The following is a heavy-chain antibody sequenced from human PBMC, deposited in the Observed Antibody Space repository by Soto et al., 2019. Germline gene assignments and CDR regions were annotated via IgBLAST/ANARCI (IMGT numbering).Heavy chain of an antibody. CDR1: GFTFSDFA. D-gene: IGHD3-16*01. CDR2: IYGGGNGP. J-gene: IGHJ4*02. CDR3: ERMGGMDPCAYSFDY. Sequence: EVQVLESGGGLVQPGGSLRLSCAATGFTFSDFAMSWVRQAPGKGLEWVSRIYGGGNGPHYADSVKGRVTISRDNSKNTLYLHMNSLRAEDTAVYYCERMGGMDPCAYSFDYWGQGTLVTVSS. V-gene: IGHV3-23*01.